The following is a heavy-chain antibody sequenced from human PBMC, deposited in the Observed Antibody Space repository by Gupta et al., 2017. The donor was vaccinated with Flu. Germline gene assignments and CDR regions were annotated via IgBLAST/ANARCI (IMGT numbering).Heavy chain of an antibody. CDR2: INHSGST. CDR1: GGSFSGYY. V-gene: IGHV4-34*01. D-gene: IGHD6-19*01. CDR3: ARGRGYSSGWYFDY. Sequence: QVQLQQWDAGLLKPSETLSLTCAVYGGSFSGYYWSWIRQPPGKGLEWIGEINHSGSTNYNPSLKSRVTISVDTSKNQFSLKLSSVTAADTAVYYCARGRGYSSGWYFDYWGQGTLVTGSS. J-gene: IGHJ4*02.